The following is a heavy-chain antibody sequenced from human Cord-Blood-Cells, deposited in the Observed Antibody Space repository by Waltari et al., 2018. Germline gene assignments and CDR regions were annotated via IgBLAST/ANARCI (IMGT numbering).Heavy chain of an antibody. CDR1: GGSFSGYY. CDR3: ARGSKDIVLVVYANGADFDI. Sequence: QVQLQQWGAGLLKPSETLSLTCAVYGGSFSGYYCSWIRQPPGKGLEWIGEINHGGSTNYNPSLKSRVTISVDTSKNQFSLKLSSVTAADTAVYYCARGSKDIVLVVYANGADFDIWGQGTMVTVSS. D-gene: IGHD2-8*02. CDR2: INHGGST. J-gene: IGHJ3*02. V-gene: IGHV4-34*01.